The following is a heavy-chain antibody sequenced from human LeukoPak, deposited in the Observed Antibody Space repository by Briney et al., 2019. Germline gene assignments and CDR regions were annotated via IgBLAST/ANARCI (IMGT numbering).Heavy chain of an antibody. CDR1: GFTFSSYA. CDR2: ISGSGGST. Sequence: GGSLRLSCAASGFTFSSYAMSWVRQAPGKGLEWVSAISGSGGSTYYADSVKGRFTISRDNSRNTLYLQMNSLRAEDTAVYYCAKDTPYDSHDQYYFDYWGQGTLVTVSS. J-gene: IGHJ4*02. D-gene: IGHD3-22*01. V-gene: IGHV3-23*01. CDR3: AKDTPYDSHDQYYFDY.